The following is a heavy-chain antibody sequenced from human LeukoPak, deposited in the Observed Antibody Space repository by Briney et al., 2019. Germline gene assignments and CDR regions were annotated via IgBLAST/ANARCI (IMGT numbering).Heavy chain of an antibody. V-gene: IGHV4-59*12. D-gene: IGHD3-10*01. CDR2: IYYSGST. J-gene: IGHJ4*02. CDR1: GGSISSYY. Sequence: TSETLSLTCTVSGGSISSYYWSWIRQPPGKGLEWIGYIYYSGSTNYNPSLKSRVTISVDTSKNQFSLKLSSVTAADTAVYYCARGQCYYGSGSYRELDYWGQGTLVTVSS. CDR3: ARGQCYYGSGSYRELDY.